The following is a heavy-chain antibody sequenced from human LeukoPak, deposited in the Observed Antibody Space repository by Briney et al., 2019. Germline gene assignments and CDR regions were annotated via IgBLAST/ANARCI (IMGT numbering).Heavy chain of an antibody. J-gene: IGHJ4*02. CDR3: AREPSGSYLQFDY. D-gene: IGHD1-26*01. V-gene: IGHV4-59*10. CDR1: GGSFSGYY. Sequence: SETLSLTCAVYGGSFSGYYWSWIRQPPGKGLEWIGRIYTSGSSNCNPSLKSRVTMSVDTSKNQFSLKLSSVTAADTAVYYCAREPSGSYLQFDYWGQGTLVTVSS. CDR2: IYTSGSS.